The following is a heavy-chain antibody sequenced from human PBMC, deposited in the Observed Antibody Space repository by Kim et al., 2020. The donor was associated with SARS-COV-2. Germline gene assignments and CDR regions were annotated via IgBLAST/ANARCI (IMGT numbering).Heavy chain of an antibody. J-gene: IGHJ6*02. D-gene: IGHD2-15*01. Sequence: SETLSLTCTVSGGSISSHYWSWIRQPPGKGLEWIGYIYYSGNPDYNPSLKGRVTISIDTSKKQVSLELNSVTAAGTAICYCARLGGAASIAYGMDVWDQGATVTVFS. CDR1: GGSISSHY. V-gene: IGHV4-59*11. CDR2: IYYSGNP. CDR3: ARLGGAASIAYGMDV.